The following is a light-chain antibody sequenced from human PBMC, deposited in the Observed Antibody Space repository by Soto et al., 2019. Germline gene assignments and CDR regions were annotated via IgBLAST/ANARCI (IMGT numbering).Light chain of an antibody. J-gene: IGKJ4*01. CDR1: QDINTY. CDR2: DAS. CDR3: QHYDNLLLT. V-gene: IGKV1-33*01. Sequence: DIQMTQSPSSLSASVGDRVTITCQASQDINTYLNWYQQKPGKAPNLLIYDASKLETGVPSRFSGGGSGTDCTFTVSSLQPEDSATYFCQHYDNLLLTFGGGTKVEL.